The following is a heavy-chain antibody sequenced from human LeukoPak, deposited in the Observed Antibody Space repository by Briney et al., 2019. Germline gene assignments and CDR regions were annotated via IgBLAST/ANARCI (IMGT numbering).Heavy chain of an antibody. V-gene: IGHV3-21*01. CDR3: ARDRVTMVRGVPYYYYYGMDV. J-gene: IGHJ6*04. CDR1: GFTFSSYG. CDR2: ISSSSSYI. D-gene: IGHD3-10*01. Sequence: PGGSLRLSCAASGFTFSSYGMNWVRQAPGKGLEWVSSISSSSSYIYYADSVKGRFTISRDNAKNSLYLQMNSLRAEDTAVYYCARDRVTMVRGVPYYYYYGMDVWGKGTTVTVSS.